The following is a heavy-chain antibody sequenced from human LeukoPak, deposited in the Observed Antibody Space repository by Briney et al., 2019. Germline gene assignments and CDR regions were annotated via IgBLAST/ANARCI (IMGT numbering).Heavy chain of an antibody. Sequence: GGSLRLSCAASGFTFCSYSMNWVRQAPGKGLEWVSAISGSGGSTYYAGSVKGRFTISRDNSKNTLYLQMNSLRAEDTAAYYCAKGSGIAAHYFDYWGQGTLVTVSS. D-gene: IGHD6-13*01. J-gene: IGHJ4*02. CDR3: AKGSGIAAHYFDY. CDR1: GFTFCSYS. CDR2: ISGSGGST. V-gene: IGHV3-23*01.